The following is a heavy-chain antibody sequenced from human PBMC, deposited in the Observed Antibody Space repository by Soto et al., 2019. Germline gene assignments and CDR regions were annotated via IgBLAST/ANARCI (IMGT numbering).Heavy chain of an antibody. J-gene: IGHJ4*02. D-gene: IGHD3-10*01. CDR3: ASGAGYYGSGSYLRLNQYYFDY. Sequence: SETLSLTCTVSGGSISSYYWSWIRQPPGKGLEWIGYIYYSGSTNYNPSLKSRVTISVDTSKNQFSLKLSSVTAADTAVYYCASGAGYYGSGSYLRLNQYYFDYWGQGTLVTVSS. V-gene: IGHV4-59*01. CDR2: IYYSGST. CDR1: GGSISSYY.